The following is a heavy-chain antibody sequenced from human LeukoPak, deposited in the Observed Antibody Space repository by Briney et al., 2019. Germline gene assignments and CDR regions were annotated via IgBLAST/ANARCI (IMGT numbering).Heavy chain of an antibody. CDR1: GGTFSSYA. Sequence: SVKVSCKASGGTFSSYAISWVRQAPGQGLEWMGRIIPILGIANYAQKFQGRVTMTTDTSTSTAYMELRSLRSDDTAVYYCARDRTGEFDYWGQGTLVTVSS. D-gene: IGHD7-27*01. V-gene: IGHV1-69*04. J-gene: IGHJ4*02. CDR2: IIPILGIA. CDR3: ARDRTGEFDY.